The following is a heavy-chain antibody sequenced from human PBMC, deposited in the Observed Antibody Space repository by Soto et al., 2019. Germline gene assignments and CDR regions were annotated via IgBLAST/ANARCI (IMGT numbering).Heavy chain of an antibody. V-gene: IGHV1-69*06. CDR2: IIPIFGTT. J-gene: IGHJ4*02. CDR1: GYTFTGYY. Sequence: GASVKVSCKASGYTFTGYYMHWVRHAPGQGLEWMGGIIPIFGTTNNAQKFQGRVTITADKSTSTAYMELSSLRSEDTAVYYCAPYFYDSNGSYSPSFDHWGQGTLVTVSS. CDR3: APYFYDSNGSYSPSFDH. D-gene: IGHD3-22*01.